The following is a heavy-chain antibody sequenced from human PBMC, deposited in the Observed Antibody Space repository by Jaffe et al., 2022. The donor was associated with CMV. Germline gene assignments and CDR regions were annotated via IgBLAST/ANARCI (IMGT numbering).Heavy chain of an antibody. CDR1: GYTFTSYY. Sequence: QVQLVQSGAEVKKPGASVKVSCKASGYTFTSYYMHWVRQAPGQGLEWMGIINPSGGSTSYAQKFQGRVTMTRDTSTSTVYMELSSLRSEDTAVYYCARGSWRGYSYGDLDYWGQGTLVTVSS. D-gene: IGHD5-18*01. J-gene: IGHJ4*02. V-gene: IGHV1-46*01. CDR2: INPSGGST. CDR3: ARGSWRGYSYGDLDY.